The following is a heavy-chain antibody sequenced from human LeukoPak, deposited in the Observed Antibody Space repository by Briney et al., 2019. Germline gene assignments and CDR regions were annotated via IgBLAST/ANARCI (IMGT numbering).Heavy chain of an antibody. CDR1: GYSISSGYY. D-gene: IGHD3-16*02. J-gene: IGHJ4*02. Sequence: SETLSLTCTVSGYSISSGYYWGWIRQPPGKGLEWIASIYHGGNTYYNPSLESRVTISVDTSKNQFSLKLSSVTAADTAIYYCARGAYRISWPGIDYWGQGTLVTVSS. CDR2: IYHGGNT. V-gene: IGHV4-38-2*02. CDR3: ARGAYRISWPGIDY.